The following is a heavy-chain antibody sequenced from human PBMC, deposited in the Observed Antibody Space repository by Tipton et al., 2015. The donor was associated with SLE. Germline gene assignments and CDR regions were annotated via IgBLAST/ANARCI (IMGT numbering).Heavy chain of an antibody. CDR2: IYYSGST. Sequence: TLSLTCTVSGGSISSGDYYWSWIRQPPGKGLEWIGYIYYSGSTNYNPSLKSRVTISVDTSKNQFSLKLSSVTAADTAVYYCATSHERHSSGCTFDYWGQGTLVTVPS. D-gene: IGHD6-19*01. V-gene: IGHV4-61*08. CDR3: ATSHERHSSGCTFDY. CDR1: GGSISSGDYY. J-gene: IGHJ4*02.